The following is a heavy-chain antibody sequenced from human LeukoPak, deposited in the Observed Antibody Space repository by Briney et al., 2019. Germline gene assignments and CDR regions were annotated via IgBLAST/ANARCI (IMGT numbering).Heavy chain of an antibody. D-gene: IGHD6-19*01. V-gene: IGHV3-48*03. CDR2: ISGDGRAI. Sequence: PGGSLRLSCVASGFAFSSYEMSWVRQAPGKGLEWVSFISGDGRAIHYADSVKGRFTISADNARNSVFLHMNSLRGEDTAVYYCATSLSGWFGPSAYYCGQGTLVTVSS. J-gene: IGHJ4*02. CDR1: GFAFSSYE. CDR3: ATSLSGWFGPSAYY.